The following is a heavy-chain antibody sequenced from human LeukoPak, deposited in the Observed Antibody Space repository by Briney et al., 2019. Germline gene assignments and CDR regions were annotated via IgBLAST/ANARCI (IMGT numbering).Heavy chain of an antibody. J-gene: IGHJ4*02. CDR1: GGSISSGNYY. CDR2: ISHSGST. Sequence: SETLSLTCTVSGGSISSGNYYWGWIRQPPGKGLEWIGSISHSGSTYYNASLKSRVRISVDTSKNQFSLKLSSVTAAGTAVYYCARDLGDYWSGFRSYFFDYWGPGTLVTVSS. V-gene: IGHV4-39*07. CDR3: ARDLGDYWSGFRSYFFDY. D-gene: IGHD3-3*01.